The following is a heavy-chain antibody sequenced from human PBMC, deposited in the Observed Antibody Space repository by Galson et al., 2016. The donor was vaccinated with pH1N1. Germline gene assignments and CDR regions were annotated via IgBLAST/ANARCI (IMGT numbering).Heavy chain of an antibody. V-gene: IGHV4-34*01. CDR1: GGSFSGYY. D-gene: IGHD5-24*01. CDR2: VDPSGGT. Sequence: SETLSLTCAVYGGSFSGYYWSWIRQPPEKGLEWIGEVDPSGGTSYNPSLKSRVTISADTSRSQFSLKVNSVTAADTAVYFCARGRHGGGAYWGQGTLVTVSS. J-gene: IGHJ4*02. CDR3: ARGRHGGGAY.